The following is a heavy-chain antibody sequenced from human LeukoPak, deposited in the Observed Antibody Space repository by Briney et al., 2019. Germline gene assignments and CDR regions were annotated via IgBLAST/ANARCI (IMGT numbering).Heavy chain of an antibody. CDR3: ARDQGAD. Sequence: PRRSPRLSCSASGFTFSVYSMHRVRQAPGKGQEWVAVIWYDGSDKYYADSLKGRFTISRDNSKNTVYLQMNSLRVEDTAVYYCARDQGADWGQGTLVTVSS. V-gene: IGHV3-33*08. J-gene: IGHJ4*02. CDR2: IWYDGSDK. CDR1: GFTFSVYS.